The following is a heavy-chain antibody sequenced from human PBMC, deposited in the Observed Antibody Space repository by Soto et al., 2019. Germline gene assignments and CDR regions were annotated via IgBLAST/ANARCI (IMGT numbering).Heavy chain of an antibody. V-gene: IGHV4-39*01. D-gene: IGHD6-13*01. CDR3: ARMVGQQLVPPYFDY. CDR1: GGSISSSSYY. Sequence: SETLSLTCTVSGGSISSSSYYWGWIRQPPGKGLEWIGSIYYSGSTYYNPSLKSRVTISVDTSKNQFSLKLSSVTAADTAVYYCARMVGQQLVPPYFDYWGQGTLVTVSS. J-gene: IGHJ4*02. CDR2: IYYSGST.